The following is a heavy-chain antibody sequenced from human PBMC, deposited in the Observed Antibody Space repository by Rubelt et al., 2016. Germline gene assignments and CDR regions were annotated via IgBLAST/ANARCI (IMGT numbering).Heavy chain of an antibody. J-gene: IGHJ6*02. D-gene: IGHD2-15*01. CDR3: ARDIAATLYY. V-gene: IGHV1-3*04. Sequence: MHWVRQAPGQRLEWMGWINTGNGNTKYSQNFQGRVTITRDTSATTAYMELSSLRSEDTAVYYCARDIAATLYYWGQGTTVTVSS. CDR2: INTGNGNT.